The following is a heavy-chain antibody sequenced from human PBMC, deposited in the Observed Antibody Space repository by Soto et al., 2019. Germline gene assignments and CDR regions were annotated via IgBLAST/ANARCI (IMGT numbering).Heavy chain of an antibody. Sequence: QVQLVESGGGVVQPGKSLRLSCAASGFTFSTYGMHWVRQAPGKGLERVAVISYDGSNKYYGDSVKGRFTISRDNSKNTLYLQMNSLRPADTAVYYCAKSRDTVTVLDWFDPWGQGTLVTVSS. V-gene: IGHV3-30*18. J-gene: IGHJ5*02. CDR1: GFTFSTYG. D-gene: IGHD4-17*01. CDR3: AKSRDTVTVLDWFDP. CDR2: ISYDGSNK.